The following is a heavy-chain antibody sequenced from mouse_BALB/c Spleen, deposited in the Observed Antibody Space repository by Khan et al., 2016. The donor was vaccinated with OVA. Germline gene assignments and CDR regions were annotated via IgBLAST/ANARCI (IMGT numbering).Heavy chain of an antibody. CDR2: IYPGNVNT. CDR1: GYTFTSYY. Sequence: QVRLQQSGPELVKPGASVRISCKASGYTFTSYYIHWVKQRPGQGLEWIGWIYPGNVNTKYNEKFKGKATLTADTSSSTAYMQLSSLTSEDSAVYFCARWGSNYPSYAMDYWGQGTSVTVSS. D-gene: IGHD2-5*01. V-gene: IGHV1S56*01. J-gene: IGHJ4*01. CDR3: ARWGSNYPSYAMDY.